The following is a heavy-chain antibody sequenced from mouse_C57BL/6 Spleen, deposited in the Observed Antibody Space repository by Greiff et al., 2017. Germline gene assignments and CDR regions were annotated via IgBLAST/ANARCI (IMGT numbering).Heavy chain of an antibody. V-gene: IGHV1-52*01. J-gene: IGHJ2*01. D-gene: IGHD2-5*01. CDR1: GYTFTSYW. CDR3: ARIAYYSNCFDY. CDR2: IDPSDSET. Sequence: QVQLKQPGAELVRPGSSVKLSCKASGYTFTSYWMQWVKQRPIQGLEWIGNIDPSDSETHYNQKFKDKATLTVDKSSSTAYMQLSSLTSEDSAVYYCARIAYYSNCFDYWGQGTTLTVSS.